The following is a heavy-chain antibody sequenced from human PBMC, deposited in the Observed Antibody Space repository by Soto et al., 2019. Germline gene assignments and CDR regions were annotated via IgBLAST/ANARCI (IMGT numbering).Heavy chain of an antibody. CDR2: IYYSGST. Sequence: SETLSLTCAVYGGSFSGYYWSWIRQPPGKGLEWIGYIYYSGSTNYNPSLKSRVTISVDTSKNQFSLKLSSVTAADTAVYYCARDASVTGYYYTGMAVGAKGPRVPVSS. V-gene: IGHV4-59*01. D-gene: IGHD7-27*01. CDR3: ARDASVTGYYYTGMAV. J-gene: IGHJ6*04. CDR1: GGSFSGYY.